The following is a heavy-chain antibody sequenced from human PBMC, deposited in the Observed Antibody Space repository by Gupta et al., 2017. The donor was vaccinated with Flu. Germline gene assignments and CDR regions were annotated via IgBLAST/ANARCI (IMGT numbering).Heavy chain of an antibody. D-gene: IGHD4-17*01. CDR3: ARGHPSGDYVLFYYYGMDV. J-gene: IGHJ6*02. CDR2: INPNSGGT. V-gene: IGHV1-2*02. Sequence: GLEWMGWINPNSGGTNYAQKFQGRVTMTRDTSISTAYMELSRLRSDDTAVYYCARGHPSGDYVLFYYYGMDVWGQGTTVTVSS.